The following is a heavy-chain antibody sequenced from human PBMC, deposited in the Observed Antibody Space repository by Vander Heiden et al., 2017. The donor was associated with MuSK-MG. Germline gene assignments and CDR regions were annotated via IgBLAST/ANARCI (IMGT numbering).Heavy chain of an antibody. CDR3: ARVLNYYGYWFDP. D-gene: IGHD3-10*01. Sequence: QVQLQESGPGLVKPSETLSLTCNVSGDSVRSYYWSWIRQPPGMGPEWIGYIYFSGSTSYNPSLKGRATISLDTSKNQVSLKLTSVTEADTAVYYCARVLNYYGYWFDPWGQGTLVTVSS. CDR2: IYFSGST. V-gene: IGHV4-59*02. J-gene: IGHJ5*02. CDR1: GDSVRSYY.